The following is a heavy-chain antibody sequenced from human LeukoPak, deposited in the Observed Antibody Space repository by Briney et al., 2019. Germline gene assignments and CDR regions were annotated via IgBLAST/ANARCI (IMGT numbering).Heavy chain of an antibody. Sequence: PSETLSLTCTTSGVSINRFYWSWVRQPAGKGLEWIGRIYTSGSTNYNPSLKSRVTISVDKSKNQFSLKLSSVTAADTAVYYCARDYWDYYDSSGYFPRFDYWGQGTLVTVSS. V-gene: IGHV4-4*07. CDR3: ARDYWDYYDSSGYFPRFDY. CDR1: GVSINRFY. CDR2: IYTSGST. J-gene: IGHJ4*02. D-gene: IGHD3-22*01.